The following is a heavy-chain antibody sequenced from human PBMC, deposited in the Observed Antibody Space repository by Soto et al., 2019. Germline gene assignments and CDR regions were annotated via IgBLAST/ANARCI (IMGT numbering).Heavy chain of an antibody. CDR3: ASGHCTNGVCPDYYGMDV. D-gene: IGHD2-8*01. CDR1: GYTFTGYY. Sequence: ASVKVSCKASGYTFTGYYIHWVRQAPGQGLEWMGWINPNRGGTNHAQKVQGRVTMTRDTAISTAYMELSRLRSDDTAVYYCASGHCTNGVCPDYYGMDVWGQGTTVTVSS. J-gene: IGHJ6*02. CDR2: INPNRGGT. V-gene: IGHV1-2*02.